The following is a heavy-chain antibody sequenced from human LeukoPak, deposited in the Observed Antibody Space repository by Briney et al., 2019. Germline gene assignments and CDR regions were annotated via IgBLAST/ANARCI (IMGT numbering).Heavy chain of an antibody. CDR1: GFTFSSYA. J-gene: IGHJ4*02. D-gene: IGHD5-24*01. V-gene: IGHV3-23*01. Sequence: GGSLRLSCAVSGFTFSSYAMSWVRQAPGRGLEWVSAISDSGDSTYYADSVKGRFTVSRDNSKNTLYLQMNSLRAEDTAVYYCAKKMTITGWLYYFDYWGQGTLVTVS. CDR3: AKKMTITGWLYYFDY. CDR2: ISDSGDST.